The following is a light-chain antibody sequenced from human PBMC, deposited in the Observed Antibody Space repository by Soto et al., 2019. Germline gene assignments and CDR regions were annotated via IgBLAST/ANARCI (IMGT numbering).Light chain of an antibody. Sequence: EIVLTQSPLSLPVTPGEPASISCRSSQSLLHSSGYNYVDWYLQKPGQSPQLLIYLGSNRASGVPDRFSGSGSGTDFTLKISRVEAEDVGVYYCMQALQSPLTFGGGTKVDIK. CDR2: LGS. J-gene: IGKJ4*01. CDR1: QSLLHSSGYNY. V-gene: IGKV2-28*01. CDR3: MQALQSPLT.